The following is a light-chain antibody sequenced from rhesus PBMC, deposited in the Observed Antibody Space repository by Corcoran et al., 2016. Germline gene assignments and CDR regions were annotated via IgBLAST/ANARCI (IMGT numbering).Light chain of an antibody. CDR1: QDITNS. V-gene: IGKV1-32*02. CDR2: YAN. J-gene: IGKJ4*01. Sequence: DIQMSQSPSSLSASIGDRVTITCRASQDITNSLNWYQQKAGKAPNLLIYYANPLASWVPSRFSGSGSGTEFTLTIRSLQPESFATYYCQQGNSKPLTFGGGTKVELK. CDR3: QQGNSKPLT.